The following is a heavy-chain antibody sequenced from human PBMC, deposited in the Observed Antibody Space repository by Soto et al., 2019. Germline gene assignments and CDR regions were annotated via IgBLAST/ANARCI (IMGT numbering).Heavy chain of an antibody. J-gene: IGHJ4*02. D-gene: IGHD2-2*01. CDR3: AREASVIIPAAQPWGFDS. Sequence: ASVKVSCKGFGYSFMKYGINWVRQAPGQGLEWVGWISPYSGYTHSAQKFHGRLTLTTDTAASTAYMELRILRSADTALYYCAREASVIIPAAQPWGFDSWGQGTLVTVSS. CDR1: GYSFMKYG. V-gene: IGHV1-18*01. CDR2: ISPYSGYT.